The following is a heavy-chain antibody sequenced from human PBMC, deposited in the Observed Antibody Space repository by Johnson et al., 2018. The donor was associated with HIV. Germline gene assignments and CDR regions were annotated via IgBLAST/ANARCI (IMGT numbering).Heavy chain of an antibody. Sequence: QVQLVESGGGVVQPGRSPRLSCAASGFIFSSYGMHWVRQAPGKGLEWVAVIWYDGSNKYYADSVKGRFTISRDNSKNTLYLQMNSLRAEDTAVYYCAKDWGIAAAGTDAFDIWGQGTMVTVSS. CDR2: IWYDGSNK. J-gene: IGHJ3*02. CDR3: AKDWGIAAAGTDAFDI. V-gene: IGHV3-33*06. CDR1: GFIFSSYG. D-gene: IGHD6-13*01.